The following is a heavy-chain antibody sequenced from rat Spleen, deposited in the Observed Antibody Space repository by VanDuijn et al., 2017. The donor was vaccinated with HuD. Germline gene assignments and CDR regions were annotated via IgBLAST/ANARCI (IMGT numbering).Heavy chain of an antibody. Sequence: QVQLMESGPGLVQPSETLSLTCTVSGFSLTNYSVHWVRQPPGKGLEWMGVIWSNGGTDYNSAIKSRLSISRDTSKSQVFLKMDSLQTEDTATYYCARDKGGQLRGFAYWGQGTLVTVSS. J-gene: IGHJ3*01. D-gene: IGHD1-10*01. CDR1: GFSLTNYS. V-gene: IGHV2-45*01. CDR3: ARDKGGQLRGFAY. CDR2: IWSNGGT.